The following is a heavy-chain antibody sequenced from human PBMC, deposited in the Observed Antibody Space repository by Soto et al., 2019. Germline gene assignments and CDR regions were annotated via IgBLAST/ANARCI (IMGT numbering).Heavy chain of an antibody. CDR2: ARNKANGYTT. D-gene: IGHD2-8*01. J-gene: IGHJ4*02. CDR3: ARLMGTSFDL. CDR1: GFTFSDHH. Sequence: GGSLRLSCVVPGFTFSDHHMDWVRQAPGKGLEWVGRARNKANGYTTAHVASVKGRFTISRDDSKNPLYLQMNSLKTEDTAVYFCARLMGTSFDLWGQGILVTVSS. V-gene: IGHV3-72*01.